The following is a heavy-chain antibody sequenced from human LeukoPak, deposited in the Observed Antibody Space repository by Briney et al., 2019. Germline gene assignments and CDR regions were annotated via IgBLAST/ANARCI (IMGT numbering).Heavy chain of an antibody. J-gene: IGHJ6*02. Sequence: GGSLRLSCSASGFAFSGYTMNWVRQAPGKGLEWVSSISGSSSHIFYADSVKGRFTISRDNAENSLHLQMSSLRVEDTAVYYCARDDSMVTVSGMDVWGQGTTVTVSS. CDR1: GFAFSGYT. V-gene: IGHV3-21*01. CDR2: ISGSSSHI. CDR3: ARDDSMVTVSGMDV. D-gene: IGHD2-21*02.